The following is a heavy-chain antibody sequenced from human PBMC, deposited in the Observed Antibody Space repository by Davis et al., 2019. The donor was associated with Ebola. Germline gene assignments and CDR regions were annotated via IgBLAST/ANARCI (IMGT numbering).Heavy chain of an antibody. J-gene: IGHJ6*02. CDR3: ARESYYYGSGSSGYYGMDV. Sequence: GESLKISCAASGFTFSSYEMNWVRQAPGKGLEWVSSISSSSSYIYYADSMKGRFTISRDNAKNSLYLQMNSLRAEDTAVYYCARESYYYGSGSSGYYGMDVWGQGTTVTVSS. V-gene: IGHV3-21*01. CDR2: ISSSSSYI. CDR1: GFTFSSYE. D-gene: IGHD3-10*01.